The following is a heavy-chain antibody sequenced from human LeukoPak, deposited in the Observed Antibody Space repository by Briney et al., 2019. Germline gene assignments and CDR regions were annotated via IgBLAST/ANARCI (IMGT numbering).Heavy chain of an antibody. J-gene: IGHJ4*02. CDR1: GYTFTSYD. Sequence: ASVKVSCKASGYTFTSYDINWVRQAPGQGLEWMGWLNTNTGNPTYAQGYTGRFVFSLDTSVSTAYLQISSLKAEDTAVYYCARESDQWLRGTYDYWGQGTLVTVSS. CDR3: ARESDQWLRGTYDY. CDR2: LNTNTGNP. V-gene: IGHV7-4-1*02. D-gene: IGHD5-12*01.